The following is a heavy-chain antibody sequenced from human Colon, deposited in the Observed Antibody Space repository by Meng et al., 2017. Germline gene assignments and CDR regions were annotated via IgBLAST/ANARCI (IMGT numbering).Heavy chain of an antibody. Sequence: GSLRLSCTVSGDSITGVYWSWIRQTAGKGLEWIGRIYSSGSNNYNPSLQSRVTMSVDTTKNQMSLKLSAVTYADTAVYYCARGLLYSSPLDHWGPGTLVTVSS. CDR2: IYSSGSN. CDR1: GDSITGVY. V-gene: IGHV4-4*07. CDR3: ARGLLYSSPLDH. J-gene: IGHJ4*02. D-gene: IGHD2-21*01.